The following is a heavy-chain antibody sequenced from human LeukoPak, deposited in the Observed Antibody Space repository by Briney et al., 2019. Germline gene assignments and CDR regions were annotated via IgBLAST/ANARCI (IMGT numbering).Heavy chain of an antibody. D-gene: IGHD3-10*01. CDR1: GFTFSTSN. CDR3: ARPYYYGSGSYSVPAD. V-gene: IGHV3-21*01. CDR2: ISSTGSYI. J-gene: IGHJ4*02. Sequence: PGGSLRLSCAASGFTFSTSNMNWVRQAPGKGLEWVSSISSTGSYIYFADSVKGRFTFSRDNAKNSLYLQMNSLRVEDMAVYYCARPYYYGSGSYSVPADWGQGTLVTVSS.